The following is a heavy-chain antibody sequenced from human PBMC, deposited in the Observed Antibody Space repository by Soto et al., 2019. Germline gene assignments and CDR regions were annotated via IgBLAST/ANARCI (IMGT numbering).Heavy chain of an antibody. V-gene: IGHV3-30*18. Sequence: GGSLRLSCAASGFTFSSYGMHWVRQAPGKGLEWVAVISYDGSNKYYADSVKGRFTISRDNSKNTLYLQMNSLRAEDTAVYYCAKDLEQLVTDWFDPWGQGTLVTVSS. CDR2: ISYDGSNK. D-gene: IGHD6-6*01. J-gene: IGHJ5*02. CDR3: AKDLEQLVTDWFDP. CDR1: GFTFSSYG.